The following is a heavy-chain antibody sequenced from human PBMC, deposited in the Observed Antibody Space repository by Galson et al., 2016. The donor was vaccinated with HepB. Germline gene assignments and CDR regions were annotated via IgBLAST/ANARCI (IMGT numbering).Heavy chain of an antibody. V-gene: IGHV4-4*02. CDR2: IYKSGTT. CDR3: ARDRTMSGVLTALWY. J-gene: IGHJ4*02. D-gene: IGHD3-3*01. Sequence: SETLSLTCVVSGGSMSSRNWWSWLRQSPGKGLEWIGEIYKSGTTNYNPSLRDRVSISIDMSKNLFSLTLLSVTAADTAVYYCARDRTMSGVLTALWYWGQGTLVTVSS. CDR1: GGSMSSRNW.